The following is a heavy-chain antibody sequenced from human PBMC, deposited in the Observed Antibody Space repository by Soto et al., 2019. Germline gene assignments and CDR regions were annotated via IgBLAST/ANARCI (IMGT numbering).Heavy chain of an antibody. Sequence: QVQLVQSGAEVKKPGASVKVSCKASGYTFTGYYMHWVRQAPGQGLEWMGWLNPNSGGTNYAQKFQGWVTMTRDTSPSTAYMDLSRLRSDATAVYYCASGQVPAASSFDYWGQGTLVTVSS. CDR3: ASGQVPAASSFDY. D-gene: IGHD2-2*01. CDR2: LNPNSGGT. J-gene: IGHJ4*02. CDR1: GYTFTGYY. V-gene: IGHV1-2*04.